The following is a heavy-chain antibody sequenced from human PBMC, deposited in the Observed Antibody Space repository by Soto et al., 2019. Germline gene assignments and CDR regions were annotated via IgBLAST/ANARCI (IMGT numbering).Heavy chain of an antibody. J-gene: IGHJ4*02. CDR2: ISGGATST. D-gene: IGHD6-19*01. V-gene: IGHV3-23*01. CDR3: VKQQWLVQSEGDY. Sequence: EVQLLESGGGLVQPGGSLRLSCAASGFTFSSSAMSWVRQAPGKGLEWVSSISGGATSTYYADSVKGRFTISRDNSKNTLYLQMKSLRADDTAVYYCVKQQWLVQSEGDYWGQGTLVTVSS. CDR1: GFTFSSSA.